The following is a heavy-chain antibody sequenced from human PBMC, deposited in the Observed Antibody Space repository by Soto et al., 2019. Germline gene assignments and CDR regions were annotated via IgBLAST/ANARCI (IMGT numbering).Heavy chain of an antibody. CDR3: ARHHGPTTSENGFDP. CDR1: GYTFFTYD. CDR2: ISTYSGDT. V-gene: IGHV1-18*01. J-gene: IGHJ5*02. Sequence: QVHLVQSGVEVKTPGASVKVSCQASGYTFFTYDISWVRQAPGLGLEWMGWISTYSGDTKYAQKFQGRVTMTTDTSTTTAYLELRSLRSDDTAVYYCARHHGPTTSENGFDPWGQGTLVTVSS. D-gene: IGHD5-12*01.